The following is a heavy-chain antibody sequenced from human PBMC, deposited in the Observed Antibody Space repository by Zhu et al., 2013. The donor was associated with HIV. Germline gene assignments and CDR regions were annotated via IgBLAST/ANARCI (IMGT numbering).Heavy chain of an antibody. D-gene: IGHD6-19*01. V-gene: IGHV1-69*06. J-gene: IGHJ4*02. CDR3: AITRGPAYSSGWYVFDY. CDR2: IIPIFGTA. CDR1: GGTFSSYA. Sequence: QVQLVQSGAEVKKPGSSVKVSCKASGGTFSSYAISWVRQAPGQGLEWMGGIIPIFGTANYAQKFQGRVTITADKSTSTAYMELSSLRSEDTAVYYCAITRGPAYSSGWYVFDYWGQGTLVTVSS.